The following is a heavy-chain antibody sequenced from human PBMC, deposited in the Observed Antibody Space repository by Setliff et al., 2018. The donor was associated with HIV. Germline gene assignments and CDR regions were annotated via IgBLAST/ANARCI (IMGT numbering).Heavy chain of an antibody. Sequence: PSETLSLTCVVYGGSFRGYYWSWIRQPPGKGLEWIGESNQSGSGNYNPSLKSRVTISVDTSKNEFSLNMGSVTAADTAVYYCAKGRSGYDSRLYYYHHGMDVWGQGTKVTVSS. V-gene: IGHV4-34*01. CDR2: SNQSGSG. D-gene: IGHD5-12*01. J-gene: IGHJ6*02. CDR3: AKGRSGYDSRLYYYHHGMDV. CDR1: GGSFRGYY.